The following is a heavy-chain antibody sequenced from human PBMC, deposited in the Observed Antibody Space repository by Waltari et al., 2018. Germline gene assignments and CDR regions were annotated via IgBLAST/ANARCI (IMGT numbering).Heavy chain of an antibody. CDR1: GFTFSSYA. V-gene: IGHV3-30-3*01. Sequence: QVQLVESGGGVVQPGRSLRLSCAASGFTFSSYAMHWVRQAPGKGLEWVAVISYDGSNKYYADSVKGRFTISRDNSKNTLYLQMNSLRAEDTAVYYCARDHSSNWYFDLWGRGTLVTVSS. CDR3: ARDHSSNWYFDL. J-gene: IGHJ2*01. CDR2: ISYDGSNK. D-gene: IGHD6-13*01.